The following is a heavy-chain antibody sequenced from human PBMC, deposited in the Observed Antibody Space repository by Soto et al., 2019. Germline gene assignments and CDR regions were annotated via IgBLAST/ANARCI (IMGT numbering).Heavy chain of an antibody. D-gene: IGHD2-8*02. CDR1: GFTFSSHH. Sequence: EVQLVESGGGLVQPGGSLRLSCTTSGFTFSSHHMNWARQAPGKGLEWPSYITSDSSRIVYADTVEGRLTTSRNNDKNSLYLQMDSLTAEDTAVYYCTRDWWSTWTYGWGQGTLVTVSS. J-gene: IGHJ4*02. CDR3: TRDWWSTWTYG. CDR2: ITSDSSRI. V-gene: IGHV3-48*01.